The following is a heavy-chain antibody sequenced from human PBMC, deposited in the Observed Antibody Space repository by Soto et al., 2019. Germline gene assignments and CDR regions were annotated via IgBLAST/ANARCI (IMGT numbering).Heavy chain of an antibody. CDR1: GGTFSSYT. V-gene: IGHV1-69*02. CDR3: ARSGPPEGY. D-gene: IGHD3-10*01. Sequence: ASVKVSCKASGGTFSSYTISWVRQAPGQGLEWMGRIIPILGIANYAQKFQGRVTMTTDTSTTTAYMELRSLRSDDTAVYYCARSGPPEGYWGQGTLVTVS. CDR2: IIPILGIA. J-gene: IGHJ4*02.